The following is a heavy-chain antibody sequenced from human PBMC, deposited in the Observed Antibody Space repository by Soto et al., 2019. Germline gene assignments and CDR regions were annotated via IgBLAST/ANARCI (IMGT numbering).Heavy chain of an antibody. Sequence: EVQLMETGGGLIQPGGSLRLSCAASGFTVSSNYMSWVRQAPGKGLEWVSVIYSGGSTYYADSVKGRFTISRDNSKNTSYLQMNSLRAEDTAVYYCAREGSGRSHTYWGQGTLVTVSS. CDR3: AREGSGRSHTY. CDR1: GFTVSSNY. D-gene: IGHD1-26*01. V-gene: IGHV3-53*02. CDR2: IYSGGST. J-gene: IGHJ4*02.